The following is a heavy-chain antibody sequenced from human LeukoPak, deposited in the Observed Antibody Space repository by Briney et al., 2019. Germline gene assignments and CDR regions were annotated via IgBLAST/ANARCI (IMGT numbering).Heavy chain of an antibody. CDR2: IRYDGSNK. D-gene: IGHD2-15*01. CDR1: GFTFSTYG. CDR3: ARGGGRYCSGGSCYDIDY. V-gene: IGHV3-30*02. J-gene: IGHJ4*02. Sequence: GGSLRLSCAASGFTFSTYGMHWVRQAPGKGLEWVAFIRYDGSNKYYADSVKGRFTISRDNSKNTVYLQMNSLRAEDTAVYYCARGGGRYCSGGSCYDIDYWGQGTLVTVSS.